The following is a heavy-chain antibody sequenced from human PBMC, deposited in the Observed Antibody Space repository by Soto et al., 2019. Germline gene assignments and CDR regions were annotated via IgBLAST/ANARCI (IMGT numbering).Heavy chain of an antibody. D-gene: IGHD6-13*01. V-gene: IGHV4-59*01. CDR2: IYYSGST. J-gene: IGHJ4*02. CDR1: GGSISSYY. Sequence: ILSLTCTVSGGSISSYYWSWIRQHPGKGLDWIGYIYYSGSTNYNPSLKSRVTISVDTSKNQFSLKLGSVTAADRAVYYCARDKAAAGILEYWGQETMLTVSS. CDR3: ARDKAAAGILEY.